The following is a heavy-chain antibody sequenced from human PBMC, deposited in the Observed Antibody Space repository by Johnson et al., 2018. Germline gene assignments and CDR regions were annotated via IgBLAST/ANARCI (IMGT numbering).Heavy chain of an antibody. J-gene: IGHJ6*02. V-gene: IGHV3-33*01. CDR2: IWYDGSDI. D-gene: IGHD5-12*01. Sequence: QVQLVQSGGGVVQPGKSLRLSCAASGFTFSSNNMHWVRQAPGKGLEWVAVIWYDGSDIYYSDSVKGRFTIFRDNSKNTLYLEMNSLRAEDTAVDYCARGVDDYNYYYGMDIWGQGTTVTVSS. CDR1: GFTFSSNN. CDR3: ARGVDDYNYYYGMDI.